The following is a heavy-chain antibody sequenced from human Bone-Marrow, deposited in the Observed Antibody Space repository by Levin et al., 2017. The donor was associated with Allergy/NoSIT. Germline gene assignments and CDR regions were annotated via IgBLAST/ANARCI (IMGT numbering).Heavy chain of an antibody. J-gene: IGHJ4*02. D-gene: IGHD3-16*01. V-gene: IGHV4-30-2*01. CDR3: ARLGRDYIWGSYTPNYYFDY. CDR2: ISHTGST. CDR1: GGSIGSGGYS. Sequence: LRLSCAVSGGSIGSGGYSWSWIRQPPGTGLEWIGSISHTGSTYYKSSLKSRVTISVDRSKIQFSLRLSSVTAADTAVYYCARLGRDYIWGSYTPNYYFDYWGQGTLITVSS.